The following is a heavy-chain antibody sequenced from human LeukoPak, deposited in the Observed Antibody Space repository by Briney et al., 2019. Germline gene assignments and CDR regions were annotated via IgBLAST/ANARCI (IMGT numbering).Heavy chain of an antibody. Sequence: PGGSLRLSCAASGFTFSSYGMHWVRQAPGKGLEWVTFIRYDGSNKYYADSVKGRFTISRDNSKNTLYLQMNSLRAEDTAVYYCAKGGEAYCGGDCYSRFFQHWGQGTLLTVSS. CDR2: IRYDGSNK. CDR1: GFTFSSYG. D-gene: IGHD2-21*02. V-gene: IGHV3-30*02. CDR3: AKGGEAYCGGDCYSRFFQH. J-gene: IGHJ1*01.